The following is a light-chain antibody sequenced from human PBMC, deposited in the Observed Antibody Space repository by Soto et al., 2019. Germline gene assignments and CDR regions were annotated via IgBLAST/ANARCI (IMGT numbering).Light chain of an antibody. V-gene: IGKV3-20*01. Sequence: DIVMTQSPDSLAVSLGERATINCKSSQSVCSSYLAWYQQKPGQAPRLLIYGASSRATGIPDRFSGSGSGTDFTLTISRLEPEDFAVYYCQQYGSSPPLTFGGGTKVEIK. J-gene: IGKJ4*01. CDR2: GAS. CDR3: QQYGSSPPLT. CDR1: QSVCSSY.